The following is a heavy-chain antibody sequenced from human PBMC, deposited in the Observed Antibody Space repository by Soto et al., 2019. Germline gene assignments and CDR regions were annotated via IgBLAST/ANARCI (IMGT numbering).Heavy chain of an antibody. Sequence: GASVKVSCKASGYTFTSYGISWVRQAPGQGLEWMGWISAYNGNTNYAQKLQGRVTMTTDTSTSTAYMELMSLRSDDTAVYYCARALATYCGGDCYAFDYWGQGTLVTVSS. CDR3: ARALATYCGGDCYAFDY. CDR1: GYTFTSYG. J-gene: IGHJ4*02. V-gene: IGHV1-18*01. D-gene: IGHD2-21*02. CDR2: ISAYNGNT.